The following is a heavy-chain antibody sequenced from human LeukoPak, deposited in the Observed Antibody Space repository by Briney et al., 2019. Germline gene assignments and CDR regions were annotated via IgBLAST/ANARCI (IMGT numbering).Heavy chain of an antibody. Sequence: ASVKVSCKASGYTLTSYDINWVRQPTGQGLEWMGWMNPNSGNTGYAQKFQGRVTMTRNTSISTAYMELSSLRSEDTAVYYCARDMTATYYYYMDVWGKGTTVTVSS. V-gene: IGHV1-8*01. CDR2: MNPNSGNT. J-gene: IGHJ6*03. D-gene: IGHD3-16*01. CDR1: GYTLTSYD. CDR3: ARDMTATYYYYMDV.